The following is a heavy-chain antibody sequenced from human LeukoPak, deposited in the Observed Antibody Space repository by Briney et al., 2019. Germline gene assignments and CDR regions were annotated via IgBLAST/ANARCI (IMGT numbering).Heavy chain of an antibody. CDR1: GFTFNIYG. V-gene: IGHV3-23*01. CDR2: ISDSGGNT. J-gene: IGHJ4*02. CDR3: ATELGQQLVLDY. Sequence: GGTLRLSCAASGFTFNIYGMSWVRQAPGKGLEWVSSISDSGGNTYYADSVKGRFTISRDNSKNTLYLQMNSLRAEDTAVYYCATELGQQLVLDYWGQGTLVTVSS. D-gene: IGHD6-13*01.